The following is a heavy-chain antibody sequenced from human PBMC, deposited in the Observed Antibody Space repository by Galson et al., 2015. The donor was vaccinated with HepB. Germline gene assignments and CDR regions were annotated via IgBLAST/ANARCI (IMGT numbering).Heavy chain of an antibody. CDR2: ISGSSSYI. V-gene: IGHV3-21*01. J-gene: IGHJ4*02. D-gene: IGHD5-18*01. CDR3: SRAPGYNYGDL. CDR1: GFTFSSYA. Sequence: SLRLSCAASGFTFSSYAMSWVRQAPGKGLEWVSAISGSSSYIYYADSVKGRFTTSRDNARNSLYLQMTSLRSEDTAVYYCSRAPGYNYGDLWGQGTPVIVSS.